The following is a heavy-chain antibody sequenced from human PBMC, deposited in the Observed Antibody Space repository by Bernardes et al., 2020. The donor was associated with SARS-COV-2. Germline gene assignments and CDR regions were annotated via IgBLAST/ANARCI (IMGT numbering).Heavy chain of an antibody. CDR2: ISFDGSDK. V-gene: IGHV3-30*18. J-gene: IGHJ3*01. CDR3: AKEWSYSDVFDV. CDR1: GYSFSSYG. D-gene: IGHD3-10*01. Sequence: GGSLRLSCAGSGYSFSSYGMHWVRQAPGQGLDWVALISFDGSDKNYAESVRGRFTISRDNSRTTVFLQLSSLTAEDTSVYFCAKEWSYSDVFDVWGQGTMVTVSS.